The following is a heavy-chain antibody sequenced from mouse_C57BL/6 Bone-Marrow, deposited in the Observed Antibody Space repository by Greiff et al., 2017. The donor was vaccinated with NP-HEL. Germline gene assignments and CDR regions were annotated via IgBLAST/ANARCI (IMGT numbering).Heavy chain of an antibody. V-gene: IGHV2-5*01. J-gene: IGHJ1*03. CDR2: IWRGGST. CDR3: AKKGGSKDWYFDV. D-gene: IGHD1-3*01. CDR1: GFSLTSYG. Sequence: QVQLPQSGPGLVQPSQSLSITCTVSGFSLTSYGVHWVRQSPGKGLEWLGVIWRGGSTDYNAAFLSRLSITKDNSKSQVFFKMNSLQADDTAIYYCAKKGGSKDWYFDVWGTGTTVTVSS.